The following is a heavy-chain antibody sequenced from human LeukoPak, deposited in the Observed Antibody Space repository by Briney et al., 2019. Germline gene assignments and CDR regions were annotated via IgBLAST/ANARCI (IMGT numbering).Heavy chain of an antibody. CDR3: AKSNGYGLIDI. D-gene: IGHD3-22*01. V-gene: IGHV4-59*12. Sequence: SETLSLTCNVSGTSIKTYYWSWIRQPPGKGLEWIGYIFDRGTTNYNPSLESRVTISAETSKNQVSLKLNSVTAADTAVYYCAKSNGYGLIDIWGQGTMVTVSS. J-gene: IGHJ3*02. CDR2: IFDRGTT. CDR1: GTSIKTYY.